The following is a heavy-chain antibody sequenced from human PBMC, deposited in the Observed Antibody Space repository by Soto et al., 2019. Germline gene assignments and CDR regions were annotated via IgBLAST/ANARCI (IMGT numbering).Heavy chain of an antibody. Sequence: SVKVSCKASGGTFSSYTISWVRQAPGQGLEWMGRIIPILGIANYAQKFQGRVTITADKSTSTAYMELSSLRSEDTAAYYCARDDRSGYYWAIDYWGRGTLVTVSS. CDR2: IIPILGIA. CDR1: GGTFSSYT. CDR3: ARDDRSGYYWAIDY. D-gene: IGHD3-22*01. J-gene: IGHJ4*02. V-gene: IGHV1-69*02.